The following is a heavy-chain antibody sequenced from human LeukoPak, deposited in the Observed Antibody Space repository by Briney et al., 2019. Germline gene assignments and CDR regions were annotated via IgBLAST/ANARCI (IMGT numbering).Heavy chain of an antibody. D-gene: IGHD2/OR15-2a*01. J-gene: IGHJ3*02. CDR1: GYTFTGYY. CDR2: INPNSGGT. V-gene: IGHV1-2*06. Sequence: GASVKVSCKASGYTFTGYYMHWVRQAPGQGLEWMGRINPNSGGTNYAPKFQGRVTMTRDTSISTTYMELSTLRSDDTAVYYCAREDLNTILGAFDIWGQGTMVTVSS. CDR3: AREDLNTILGAFDI.